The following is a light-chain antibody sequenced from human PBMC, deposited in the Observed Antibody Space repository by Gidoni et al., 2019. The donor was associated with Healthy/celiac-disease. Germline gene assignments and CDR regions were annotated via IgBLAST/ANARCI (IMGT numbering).Light chain of an antibody. Sequence: IVLTQSPGTLSLSPGERATLSCRASQSVSSSYLAWYQQKPGQAPRLLIYGASSRATGLPDRFSGSGSGTDFTLTISRLEPEDFAGYYCQQYGSPKTFGQGTKVEIK. CDR2: GAS. J-gene: IGKJ1*01. CDR1: QSVSSSY. CDR3: QQYGSPKT. V-gene: IGKV3-20*01.